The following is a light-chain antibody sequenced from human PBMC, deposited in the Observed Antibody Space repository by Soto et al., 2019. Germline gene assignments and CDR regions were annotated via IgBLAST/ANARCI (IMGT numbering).Light chain of an antibody. V-gene: IGLV2-23*01. CDR2: EGS. CDR3: CSYATSGYV. CDR1: SSDVGTYNL. J-gene: IGLJ1*01. Sequence: QSVLTQPASVSGSLGQSITISCTGTSSDVGTYNLVSWYQQHPGKAPKLMIYEGSKRPSGVSNRFSGSKSGNTASLTISGLQAEDEADYYCCSYATSGYVFGTGTKVTVL.